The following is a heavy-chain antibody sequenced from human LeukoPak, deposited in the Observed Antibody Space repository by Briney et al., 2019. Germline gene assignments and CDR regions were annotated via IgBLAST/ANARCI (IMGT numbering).Heavy chain of an antibody. D-gene: IGHD5-24*01. CDR2: INHSGST. J-gene: IGHJ4*02. CDR1: GGSFTGYY. V-gene: IGHV4-34*01. Sequence: SETLSLTCAVYGGSFTGYYCSWIRQPPGKGLEWIGEINHSGSTNYNPSIKSRVTISVDTSKNQFSLKLSSVTAADTAVYYCARGLRRWLRDPFDYWGQGTLVTVSS. CDR3: ARGLRRWLRDPFDY.